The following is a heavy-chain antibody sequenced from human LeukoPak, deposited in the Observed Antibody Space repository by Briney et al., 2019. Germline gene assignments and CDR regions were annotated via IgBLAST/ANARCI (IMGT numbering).Heavy chain of an antibody. CDR1: GFAFYDFA. J-gene: IGHJ4*02. V-gene: IGHV3-49*04. CDR3: SRNGLVDFDY. Sequence: GQSLRLSCTTSGFAFYDFAMSWVRQPAGKGLEWVGFIRRRAYGGAAEYAASVKGRFIICRDVSKGIAYLQMNSLKTEDTAVYYCSRNGLVDFDYWGQGSRVIVSP. CDR2: IRRRAYGGAA.